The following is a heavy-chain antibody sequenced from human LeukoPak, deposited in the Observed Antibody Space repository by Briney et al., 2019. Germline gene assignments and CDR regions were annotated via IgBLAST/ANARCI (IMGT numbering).Heavy chain of an antibody. CDR1: GGSISSSSYY. J-gene: IGHJ6*03. CDR3: ARGHLGLFAPRVMDV. Sequence: NSSETLSLTCTVSGGSISSSSYYWGWIRQPPGKGLEWIGSIYYSGSTYYNPSLKSRVTISVDTSKNQFSLKLSSVTAADTAVYYCARGHLGLFAPRVMDVWGKGTTVTVSS. D-gene: IGHD2-21*01. CDR2: IYYSGST. V-gene: IGHV4-39*07.